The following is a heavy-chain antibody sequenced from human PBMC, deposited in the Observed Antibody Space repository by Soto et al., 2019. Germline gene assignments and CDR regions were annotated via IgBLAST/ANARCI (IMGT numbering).Heavy chain of an antibody. V-gene: IGHV1-24*01. J-gene: IGHJ4*02. D-gene: IGHD2-15*01. CDR2: FDPEDGET. CDR1: GYTLTELS. CDR3: ATRPKALVVAASEETDY. Sequence: ASVKVSCKVSGYTLTELSMHWVRQAPGKGLEWMGGFDPEDGETIYAQKFQGRVTMTEDTSTDTAYMEPSSLRSEDTAVYYCATRPKALVVAASEETDYWGQGTLVTVSS.